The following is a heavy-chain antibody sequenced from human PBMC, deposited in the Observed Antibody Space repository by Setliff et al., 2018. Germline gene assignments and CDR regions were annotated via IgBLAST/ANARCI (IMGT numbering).Heavy chain of an antibody. Sequence: GGSLRLSCAASGFTFSSYTMNWVRQAPGKGLEWVSSISSSSSFIYYADSVKGRFTISRDNAKNSLFLQVNSLRAEDTAVYYCARAVAAAGNWGQGTPVTVSS. CDR1: GFTFSSYT. J-gene: IGHJ4*02. CDR2: ISSSSSFI. V-gene: IGHV3-21*01. CDR3: ARAVAAAGN. D-gene: IGHD6-13*01.